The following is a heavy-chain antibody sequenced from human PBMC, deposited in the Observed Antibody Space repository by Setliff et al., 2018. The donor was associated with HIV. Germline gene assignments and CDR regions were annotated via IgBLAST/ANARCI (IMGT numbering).Heavy chain of an antibody. CDR2: INPNSGGT. Sequence: ASVKVSCKASGYTFTGYYMHWVRQAPGQGLEWMGWINPNSGGTNFAQKFQGWVTMTRDTSISTAYMELSRLRSDDTAVYYCARASEDSSGWNGNYYYYMDVWGKGTTVTVSS. CDR1: GYTFTGYY. D-gene: IGHD6-19*01. J-gene: IGHJ6*03. V-gene: IGHV1-2*04. CDR3: ARASEDSSGWNGNYYYYMDV.